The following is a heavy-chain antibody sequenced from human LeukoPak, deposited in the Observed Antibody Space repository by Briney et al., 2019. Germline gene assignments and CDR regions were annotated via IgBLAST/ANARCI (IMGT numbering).Heavy chain of an antibody. V-gene: IGHV3-30*18. CDR3: ANRDAVAGTPPFDY. CDR2: ISYDGSNK. CDR1: GFTFSSYG. J-gene: IGHJ4*02. Sequence: GGSLRLSCVVSGFTFSSYGMHWVRQAPGKGLEWVAVISYDGSNKYYADSVKGRFTISRDTSENTLYLQMNSLRAEDTAVYYCANRDAVAGTPPFDYWGQGTLVTVSS. D-gene: IGHD6-19*01.